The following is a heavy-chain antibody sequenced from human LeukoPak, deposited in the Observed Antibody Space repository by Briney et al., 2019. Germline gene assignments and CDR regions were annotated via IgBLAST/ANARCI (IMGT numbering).Heavy chain of an antibody. Sequence: GGSLRLSCAASGFTFSDYYMNWIRQAPGKGLEWVSYISSSGSTIYYADSVKGRFTISRDNAKNSLYLQMNSLRAEDTALYYCARDKGSSPASEAFDLWGQGTMVTVSS. V-gene: IGHV3-11*01. CDR3: ARDKGSSPASEAFDL. CDR1: GFTFSDYY. J-gene: IGHJ3*01. D-gene: IGHD3-10*01. CDR2: ISSSGSTI.